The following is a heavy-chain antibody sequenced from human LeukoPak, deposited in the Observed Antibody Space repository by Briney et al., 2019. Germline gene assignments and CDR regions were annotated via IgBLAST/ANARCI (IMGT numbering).Heavy chain of an antibody. CDR2: IYYSGST. CDR1: GGSISSGGYS. Sequence: SETLSLTCAVSGGSISSGGYSWSWIRQPPGKGLEWIGYIYYSGSTYYNPSLKSRVTISVDTSKNQFSLKLSSVTAADTAVYYCARDDEDQGQQLWGQGTLVTVSS. CDR3: ARDDEDQGQQL. V-gene: IGHV4-30-4*07. D-gene: IGHD6-13*01. J-gene: IGHJ4*02.